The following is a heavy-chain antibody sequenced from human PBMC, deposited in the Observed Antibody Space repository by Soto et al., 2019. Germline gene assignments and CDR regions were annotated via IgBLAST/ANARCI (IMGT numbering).Heavy chain of an antibody. CDR2: ICYSGST. J-gene: IGHJ4*02. Sequence: TLSLTCTVSGGSISSYYRSWIRQPPGKGLEWIGYICYSGSTNYNPSLKSRVTISVDTSKNQFSLKLSSVTAADTAVYYCARRYGDCFDYWGQGTLVTV. CDR3: ARRYGDCFDY. D-gene: IGHD4-17*01. V-gene: IGHV4-59*08. CDR1: GGSISSYY.